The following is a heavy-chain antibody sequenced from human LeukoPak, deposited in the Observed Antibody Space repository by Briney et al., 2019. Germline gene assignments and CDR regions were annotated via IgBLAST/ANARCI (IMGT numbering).Heavy chain of an antibody. CDR2: IHYSGTT. V-gene: IGHV4-59*12. CDR3: ARARESGIQGTFDY. CDR1: GRSISGYY. Sequence: SETLSLTCSVSGRSISGYYWTWIRQPQGKGLEWLGYIHYSGTTHYTPSLRSRMTLSLDTSKNELSLKLNSVTAADTAMYYCARARESGIQGTFDYWGQGALVTVSS. D-gene: IGHD1-1*01. J-gene: IGHJ4*02.